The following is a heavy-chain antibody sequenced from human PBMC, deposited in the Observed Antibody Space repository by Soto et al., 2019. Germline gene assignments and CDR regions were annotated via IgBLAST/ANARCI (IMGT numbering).Heavy chain of an antibody. CDR1: GFTFNSYS. CDR2: ISFSSGTI. Sequence: GGSLRLSCAASGFTFNSYSMNWVRQAPGKGLEWISYISFSSGTIYYADSVKGRFTISRDNAKHSLYLQMNSLRAEDTAVYYCARDYCSGGSCYSGPDAFDIWGRGTMVTVSS. J-gene: IGHJ3*02. CDR3: ARDYCSGGSCYSGPDAFDI. V-gene: IGHV3-48*01. D-gene: IGHD2-15*01.